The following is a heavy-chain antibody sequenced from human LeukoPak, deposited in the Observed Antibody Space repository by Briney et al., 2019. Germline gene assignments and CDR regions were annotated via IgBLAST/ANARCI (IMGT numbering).Heavy chain of an antibody. CDR2: ISAYNGNT. D-gene: IGHD2-2*01. V-gene: IGHV1-18*01. J-gene: IGHJ6*03. CDR3: ARGLDCSSTSCYPRYYYYYYMDV. Sequence: ASVKVSCKASGYTFTSYGISWVRQAPGQGLEWMGWISAYNGNTNYAQKLQGRVTMTTDTSTSTAYMELRSLRSDDTAVYYCARGLDCSSTSCYPRYYYYYYMDVWGKGTTVTVSS. CDR1: GYTFTSYG.